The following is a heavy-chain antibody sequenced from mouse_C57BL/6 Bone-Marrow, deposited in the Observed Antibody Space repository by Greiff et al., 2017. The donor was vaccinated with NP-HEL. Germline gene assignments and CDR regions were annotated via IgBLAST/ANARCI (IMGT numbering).Heavy chain of an antibody. CDR3: ARRGVYGSSYVGYYFDY. Sequence: VQLQQSGPVLVKPGASVKMSCKASGYTFTDYYMNWVKQSHGKSLEWIGVINPYNGGTSYNQKFKGKATLTVDKSSSTAYMELNSLTSEDSAVYYCARRGVYGSSYVGYYFDYWGQGTTLTVSS. CDR2: INPYNGGT. CDR1: GYTFTDYY. J-gene: IGHJ2*01. D-gene: IGHD1-1*01. V-gene: IGHV1-19*01.